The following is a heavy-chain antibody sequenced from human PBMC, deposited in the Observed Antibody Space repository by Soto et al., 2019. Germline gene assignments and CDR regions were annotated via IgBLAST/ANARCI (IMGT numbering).Heavy chain of an antibody. CDR2: IGGSGGGT. Sequence: EVQLLESGGGLVQPGGSLRLSCAASGFSFSDYAMTWVRQAPGKGLEWVSTIGGSGGGTSYADIVRGRFTISRDNSQNTLYLQMNSLRAEDTAVYYCAKDAPGSGWLSDYWGQGTLVTVSS. D-gene: IGHD3-22*01. J-gene: IGHJ4*02. CDR1: GFSFSDYA. CDR3: AKDAPGSGWLSDY. V-gene: IGHV3-23*01.